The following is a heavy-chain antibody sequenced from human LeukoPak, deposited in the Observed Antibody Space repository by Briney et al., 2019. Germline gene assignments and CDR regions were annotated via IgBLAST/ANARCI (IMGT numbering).Heavy chain of an antibody. D-gene: IGHD3-10*01. CDR1: GYTFTSYG. CDR3: AAPSMIRGAAFDY. J-gene: IGHJ4*02. Sequence: GASVKVSCMASGYTFTSYGLIWVRQAPGQGLEWMGWISPKDGDTKYRQEVQGRITMTTDTSTNTVYMELRSPRSDDTAVYYCAAPSMIRGAAFDYWGQGTLVTVSS. CDR2: ISPKDGDT. V-gene: IGHV1-18*01.